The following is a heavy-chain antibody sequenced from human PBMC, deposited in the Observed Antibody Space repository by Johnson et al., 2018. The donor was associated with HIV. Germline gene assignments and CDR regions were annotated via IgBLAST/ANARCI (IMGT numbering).Heavy chain of an antibody. J-gene: IGHJ3*02. D-gene: IGHD3-10*01. V-gene: IGHV3-43D*03. CDR2: ISWDGGDT. CDR1: GFSFADYA. Sequence: VQLVESGGVAVQPGGSLRLSCAASGFSFADYAMHWVRQAPGKGLEWVSIISWDGGDTYYAAAVKGRFIISRANTKDSLHLQMNIRRPEDTALYFCATDSDTSYYGSGDALDIWGQGTMVTVSS. CDR3: ATDSDTSYYGSGDALDI.